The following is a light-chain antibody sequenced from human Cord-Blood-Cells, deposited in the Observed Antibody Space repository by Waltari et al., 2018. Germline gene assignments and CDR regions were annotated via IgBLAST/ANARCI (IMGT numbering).Light chain of an antibody. CDR3: QSYDSSNLWV. CDR1: SGSIASNH. J-gene: IGLJ3*02. CDR2: EDN. V-gene: IGLV6-57*01. Sequence: NFMLTQPHSVSESQGQTVPISCTRSSGSIASNHAQWYQQRPGSSPTTVIYEDNQRPSGVPDRFSGSIDSSSNSASLTISGLKTEDEADYYCQSYDSSNLWVFGGGTKLTVL.